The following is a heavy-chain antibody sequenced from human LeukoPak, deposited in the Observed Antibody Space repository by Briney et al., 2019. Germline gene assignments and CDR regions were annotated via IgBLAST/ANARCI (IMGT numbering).Heavy chain of an antibody. V-gene: IGHV1-2*02. Sequence: GASVKVSCKASGYTFTDYYVHWVRQAPGQGLEWMGWINPNSGGTNYAQKFQGRVTMTRDTSISTAYMELSRLRSDDTAVYYRAREGPIVGATHLVDYWGQGTLVTVSS. CDR3: AREGPIVGATHLVDY. J-gene: IGHJ4*02. CDR2: INPNSGGT. D-gene: IGHD1-26*01. CDR1: GYTFTDYY.